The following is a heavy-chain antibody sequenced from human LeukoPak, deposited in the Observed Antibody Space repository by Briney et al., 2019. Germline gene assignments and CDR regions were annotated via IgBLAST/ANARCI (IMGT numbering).Heavy chain of an antibody. D-gene: IGHD3-22*01. CDR1: GFIFSSYD. CDR3: VKGRAYYDSSGRNFDY. Sequence: PGGSLRLSCAASGFIFSSYDMSWVRQAPGKGLEWVSGISGSGGSGSGGRTYYADSVKGWFTITRDNSKDTLFLQMLGLRAEDTAVYYCVKGRAYYDSSGRNFDYWGQGTLVTVS. V-gene: IGHV3-23*01. CDR2: ISGSGGSGSGGRT. J-gene: IGHJ4*02.